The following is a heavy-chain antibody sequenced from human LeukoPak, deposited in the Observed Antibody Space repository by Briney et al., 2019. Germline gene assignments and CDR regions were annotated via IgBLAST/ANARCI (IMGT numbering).Heavy chain of an antibody. J-gene: IGHJ4*02. CDR3: ARDPVEWELLLDY. V-gene: IGHV3-7*01. CDR1: GFTFSSYW. Sequence: GGSLRLSCAASGFTFSSYWMGWVRQAPGKRLEWVANMNIDGSEKYYADSAKGRFTVSRDNARNSVYLQMNSLRVEDTAVYYCARDPVEWELLLDYWGQGTLVTVSS. D-gene: IGHD1-26*01. CDR2: MNIDGSEK.